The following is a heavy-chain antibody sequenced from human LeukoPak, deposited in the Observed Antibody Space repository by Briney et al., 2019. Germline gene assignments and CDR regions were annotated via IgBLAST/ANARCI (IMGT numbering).Heavy chain of an antibody. V-gene: IGHV3-74*01. CDR3: ARVGSSSPGLYYYYYMDV. CDR2: INSDGSST. Sequence: GGSLRLSCAASGFTFSSYWMHWVRQAPGKGLVWVSRINSDGSSTSYADSVKGRFTISRDNAKNTLYLQMNSLRAEDTAVYYCARVGSSSPGLYYYYYMDVWGKGTTVTVSS. J-gene: IGHJ6*03. CDR1: GFTFSSYW. D-gene: IGHD6-13*01.